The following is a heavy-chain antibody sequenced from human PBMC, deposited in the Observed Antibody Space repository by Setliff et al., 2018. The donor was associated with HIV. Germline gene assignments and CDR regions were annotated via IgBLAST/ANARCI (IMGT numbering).Heavy chain of an antibody. D-gene: IGHD6-19*01. CDR1: GGSIDIFY. V-gene: IGHV4-59*03. CDR2: IYYSGFT. Sequence: SETLSLTCSVSGGSIDIFYWTWIRQAPGKGLEWIGSIYYSGFTSYNPSLNSRVSASVDTSKNQFSLNLTSVTAADTAVYYCARGYSSRRPAYDIWGQGTMVTV. J-gene: IGHJ3*02. CDR3: ARGYSSRRPAYDI.